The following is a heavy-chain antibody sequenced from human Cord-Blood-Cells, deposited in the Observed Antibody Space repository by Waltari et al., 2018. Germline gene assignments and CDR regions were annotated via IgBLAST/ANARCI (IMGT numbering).Heavy chain of an antibody. Sequence: EVQLVESGGGLVQPGGPLRLSCAASGFTLSSYWMSWVRQAPGKGLEWVANIKQDGSEKYYVDSVKGRFTISRDNAKNSLYLQMNSLRAEDTAVYYCVVTDYYDFDYWGQGTLVTVSS. D-gene: IGHD3-3*01. CDR3: VVTDYYDFDY. CDR2: IKQDGSEK. CDR1: GFTLSSYW. V-gene: IGHV3-7*01. J-gene: IGHJ4*02.